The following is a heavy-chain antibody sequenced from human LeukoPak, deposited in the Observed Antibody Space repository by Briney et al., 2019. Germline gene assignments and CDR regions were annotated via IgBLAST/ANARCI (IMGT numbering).Heavy chain of an antibody. CDR2: VFYNGSA. V-gene: IGHV4-59*13. D-gene: IGHD6-25*01. CDR3: ARAGGVKTAALDLDR. Sequence: SETLSLTCSVSGTSISDYSWSWIRQPPGKGLEWIGHVFYNGSANYNPSLKSRVTITTDTSKNQFSLQLTSLTAADTAVYYCARAGGVKTAALDLDRWGQGTLVTVSS. J-gene: IGHJ5*02. CDR1: GTSISDYS.